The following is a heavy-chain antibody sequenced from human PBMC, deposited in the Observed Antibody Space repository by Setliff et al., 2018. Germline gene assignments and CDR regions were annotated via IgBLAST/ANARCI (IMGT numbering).Heavy chain of an antibody. CDR2: IKQDGSEK. CDR1: GFTFSNSW. Sequence: GESLKISCAASGFTFSNSWMSWVRQAPGKGLEWVANIKQDGSEKYYVDSVEGRFTISRDNAKNSLYLQMSSLRAEDTAVYYCARETLPYYFDYWGQGTLVTVSS. J-gene: IGHJ4*02. V-gene: IGHV3-7*01. CDR3: ARETLPYYFDY.